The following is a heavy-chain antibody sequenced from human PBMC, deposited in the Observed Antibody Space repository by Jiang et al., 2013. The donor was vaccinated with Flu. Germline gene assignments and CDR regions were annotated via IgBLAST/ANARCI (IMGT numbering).Heavy chain of an antibody. V-gene: IGHV1-2*02. D-gene: IGHD2-15*01. CDR3: AREMGYCSGGSCYNAFDI. J-gene: IGHJ3*02. CDR2: INPNSGGT. Sequence: LEWMGWINPNSGGTNYAQKFQGRVTMTRDTSISTAYMELSRLRSDDTAVYYCAREMGYCSGGSCYNAFDIWGQGTMVTVSS.